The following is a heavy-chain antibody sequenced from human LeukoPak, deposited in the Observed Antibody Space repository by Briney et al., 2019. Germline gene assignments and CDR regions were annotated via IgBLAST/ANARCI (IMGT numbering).Heavy chain of an antibody. CDR3: AKGSIYGDYGDFDH. J-gene: IGHJ4*02. CDR2: IEQNGNEK. V-gene: IGHV3-7*01. Sequence: PGGSLRLSCGASGFTFSSYWMSWVRQAPGKRLEWVANIEQNGNEKYHVDSVKGRFTISRDNAKNSLYLQMNSLRAEDTAVYYCAKGSIYGDYGDFDHWGQGTLVTVSS. CDR1: GFTFSSYW. D-gene: IGHD4-17*01.